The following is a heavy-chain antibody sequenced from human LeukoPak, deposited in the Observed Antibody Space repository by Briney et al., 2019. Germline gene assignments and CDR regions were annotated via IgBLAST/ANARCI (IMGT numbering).Heavy chain of an antibody. J-gene: IGHJ6*03. CDR2: IRYDGSNK. V-gene: IGHV3-30*02. D-gene: IGHD6-13*01. CDR1: GFTFSSYG. CDR3: GTAAGSYYYYYMDV. Sequence: GGSLRLSCAASGFTFSSYGMHWVRQAPGKGLEWVAFIRYDGSNKYYADSVKGRFTISRDNSKNTLYLQMNSLRAEDTAVYYCGTAAGSYYYYYMDVWGKGTTVTVSS.